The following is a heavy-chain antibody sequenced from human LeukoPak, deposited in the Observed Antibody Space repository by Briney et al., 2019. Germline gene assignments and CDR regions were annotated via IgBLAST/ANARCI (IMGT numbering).Heavy chain of an antibody. D-gene: IGHD3-9*01. CDR1: GASILSSRYY. Sequence: SETLSLTCTVSGASILSSRYYWAWVRQPPGKGLEWIGSIYYSGSTWYTPSLKSRATISLATSKNQFSLKLSSVTAADTAVYYCARASHRSHDTIYGLDVWGQGTTVIVSS. V-gene: IGHV4-39*07. CDR2: IYYSGST. J-gene: IGHJ6*02. CDR3: ARASHRSHDTIYGLDV.